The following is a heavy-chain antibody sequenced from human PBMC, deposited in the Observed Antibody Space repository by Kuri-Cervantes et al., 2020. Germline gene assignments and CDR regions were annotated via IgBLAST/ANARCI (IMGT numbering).Heavy chain of an antibody. CDR1: GGSISSGGYS. J-gene: IGHJ4*02. CDR2: IYHSGST. D-gene: IGHD1-1*01. Sequence: SETLSLTCAVFGGSISSGGYSWSWIRQPPGKGLEWIGYIYHSGSTYYNPSLKSRVTISGDTSKNQFSLKLTSVTAADTAVYYCARTTGTNIIDYWGQGTLVTVSS. V-gene: IGHV4-30-2*01. CDR3: ARTTGTNIIDY.